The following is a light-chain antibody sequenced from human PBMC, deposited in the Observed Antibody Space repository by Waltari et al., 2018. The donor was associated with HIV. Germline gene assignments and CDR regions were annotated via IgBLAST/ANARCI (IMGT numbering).Light chain of an antibody. Sequence: SYELSQPLSVSVALGQTARVTCEGDNLGRQDVHWYQHRPGQAPLLVISANKDRPSGIPERSSGSNSGSTASLTSSRAQAGDEDGYFCQVWDRSMELLFGGGTSLTVL. CDR3: QVWDRSMELL. CDR2: ANK. CDR1: NLGRQD. J-gene: IGLJ2*01. V-gene: IGLV3-9*01.